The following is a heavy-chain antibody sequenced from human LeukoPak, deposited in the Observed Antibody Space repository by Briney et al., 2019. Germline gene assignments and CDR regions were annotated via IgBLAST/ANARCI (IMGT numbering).Heavy chain of an antibody. D-gene: IGHD3-10*01. V-gene: IGHV3-64*01. CDR1: RFTSCSYA. J-gene: IGHJ6*03. CDR3: ARASGSYYYYSYMGV. CDR2: ISITVGST. Sequence: PLGCLRPSSAASRFTSCSYAMHAGRQAPRGRLGYVSGISITVGSTYYAHSVKGRFTISRDNSKTTLYLRMGTLTAPDMPLYLCARASGSYYYYSYMGVWGKKTTVTASS.